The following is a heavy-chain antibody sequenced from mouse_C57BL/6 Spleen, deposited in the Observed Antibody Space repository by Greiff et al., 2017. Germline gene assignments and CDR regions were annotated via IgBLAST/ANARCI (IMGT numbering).Heavy chain of an antibody. CDR2: IDPSDSYT. CDR3: ARPLIYDGYYFDY. J-gene: IGHJ2*01. CDR1: GYTFTSYW. V-gene: IGHV1-50*01. Sequence: VQLQQPGAELVKPGASVKLSCKASGYTFTSYWMQWVKQRPGQGLEWIGEIDPSDSYTNYNQKFKGKATLTVDTSSSTAYMPLSSLTSEDSAVYYCARPLIYDGYYFDYWGQGTTLTVSS. D-gene: IGHD2-3*01.